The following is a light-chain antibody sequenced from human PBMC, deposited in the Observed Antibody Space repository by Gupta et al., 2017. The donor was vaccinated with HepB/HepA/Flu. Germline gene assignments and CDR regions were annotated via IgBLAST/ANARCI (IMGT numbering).Light chain of an antibody. CDR3: QTWGTGIQVV. CDR2: VNSEGTN. V-gene: IGLV4-69*01. Sequence: QLVLTQSPSASASLGASVKLACTLSSGHTTYAIAWHQQQPEKGPRYLMKVNSEGTNIKEDGIPDRFAGSCSGAERYLTISSLQSEDEADYYCQTWGTGIQVVFGGGTNLTVL. CDR1: SGHTTYA. J-gene: IGLJ2*01.